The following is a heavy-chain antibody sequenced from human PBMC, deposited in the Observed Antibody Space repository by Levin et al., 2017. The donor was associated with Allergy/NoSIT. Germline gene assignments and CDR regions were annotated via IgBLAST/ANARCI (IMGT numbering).Heavy chain of an antibody. V-gene: IGHV3-30*18. D-gene: IGHD3-10*01. CDR2: ISSDGNNE. CDR3: AKDGQRITMVRGVIDGGFYYGIDV. Sequence: GESLKISCVASRFTFSNFGIHWVRQAPGKGLEWVAVISSDGNNEYYADSVKGRFTISRDNSKNTLFLQMNSLRAEDTAVYYCAKDGQRITMVRGVIDGGFYYGIDVWGQGTTVTVSS. CDR1: RFTFSNFG. J-gene: IGHJ6*02.